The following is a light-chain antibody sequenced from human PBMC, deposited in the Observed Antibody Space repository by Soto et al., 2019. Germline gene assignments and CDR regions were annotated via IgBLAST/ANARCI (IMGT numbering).Light chain of an antibody. CDR3: QQYSDWPT. CDR1: QSINSD. CDR2: GAS. Sequence: EMVMTQSPATLSVSPGERVTLSCRASQSINSDLAWYQQKPGQAPRLLIYGASARATGVPARFSGSGSGTEFTLTISSLQPEDFAVYYCQQYSDWPTFGQGTKVDNK. J-gene: IGKJ1*01. V-gene: IGKV3-15*01.